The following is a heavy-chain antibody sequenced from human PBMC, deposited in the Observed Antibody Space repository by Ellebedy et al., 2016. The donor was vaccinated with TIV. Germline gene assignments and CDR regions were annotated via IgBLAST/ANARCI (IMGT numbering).Heavy chain of an antibody. CDR2: IYYSGST. V-gene: IGHV4-61*01. J-gene: IGHJ5*02. Sequence: MPSETLSLTCTVSGGSVSSGSYYWSWIRQPPGKGLEWIGYIYYSGSTNYNPSLKSRVTISVDTSKNQFSLKLRSVTAADTAVYYSARGGRYCSGGSCYTGRFDPWGQGTLVTVSS. CDR1: GGSVSSGSYY. CDR3: ARGGRYCSGGSCYTGRFDP. D-gene: IGHD2-15*01.